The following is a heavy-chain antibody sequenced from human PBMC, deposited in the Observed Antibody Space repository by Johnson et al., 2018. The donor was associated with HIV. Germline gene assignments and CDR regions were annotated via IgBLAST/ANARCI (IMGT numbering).Heavy chain of an antibody. CDR1: GFTFSSYA. CDR3: AKDGPGGAFDI. CDR2: ISDSGGST. D-gene: IGHD3-10*01. Sequence: VLLLESGGGLVQPGGSLRLSCAASGFTFSSYAMNWVRQAPGKGLEWVSAISDSGGSTYFADSVKGRFTIARDDSKNTLYLQMNSLRAEDTAVYYCAKDGPGGAFDIWGQGTMVTVSS. V-gene: IGHV3-23*01. J-gene: IGHJ3*02.